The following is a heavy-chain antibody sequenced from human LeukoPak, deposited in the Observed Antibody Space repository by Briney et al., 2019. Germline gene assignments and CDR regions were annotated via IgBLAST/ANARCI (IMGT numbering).Heavy chain of an antibody. D-gene: IGHD6-19*01. CDR3: AKAAPACGCRDS. Sequence: GGSLRLSCAVSGFTFSSFAMSWVRQAPGKGLEWVSTISGSGVGTYYADSVKGRFTISRDNSKNTLYLQMNSLRAEDTAVYYCAKAAPACGCRDSWGQGTLVTVSS. CDR2: ISGSGVGT. CDR1: GFTFSSFA. V-gene: IGHV3-23*01. J-gene: IGHJ5*01.